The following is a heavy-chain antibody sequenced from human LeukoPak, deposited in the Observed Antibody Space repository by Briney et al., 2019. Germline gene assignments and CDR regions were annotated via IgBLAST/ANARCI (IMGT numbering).Heavy chain of an antibody. Sequence: GGSLRLSCAASGFTFISYGMHWVRQAPGKGLEWVTFIRYDGSNKYYADSVKGRFIISRDNSKNTLYLQMNSLRAEDTAVYYCARGAGAARPGWFDPWGQGTLVTVSS. D-gene: IGHD6-6*01. CDR1: GFTFISYG. CDR2: IRYDGSNK. J-gene: IGHJ5*02. V-gene: IGHV3-30*02. CDR3: ARGAGAARPGWFDP.